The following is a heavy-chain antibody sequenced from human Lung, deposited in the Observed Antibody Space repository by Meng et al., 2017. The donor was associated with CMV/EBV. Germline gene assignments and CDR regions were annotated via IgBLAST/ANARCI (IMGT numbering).Heavy chain of an antibody. V-gene: IGHV3-7*01. CDR3: ARGNYIIADYGMDV. Sequence: GGXXKISCAGSGFTFSSFWMSWVRQAPGKGLEWVANIKQEGREKYSVDSVKGRFPISRDHVKTSLYLVMNSVRVEDTAVYYCARGNYIIADYGMDVWGQGTXVT. CDR1: GFTFSSFW. J-gene: IGHJ6*02. CDR2: IKQEGREK. D-gene: IGHD5-24*01.